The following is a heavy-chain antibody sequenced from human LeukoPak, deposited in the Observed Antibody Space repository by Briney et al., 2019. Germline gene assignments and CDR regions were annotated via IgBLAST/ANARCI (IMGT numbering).Heavy chain of an antibody. J-gene: IGHJ4*02. V-gene: IGHV5-51*01. Sequence: EAPKISFNGSGYSFTSYLIAWVRQIPGEGVEWIGIIYPGKSDNRYSPSFQGQVTNSADTSISTAYLQWNSLKASDNAMYYCARQVDIAVAGYDYWGQGTLITVSS. CDR2: IYPGKSDN. CDR3: ARQVDIAVAGYDY. D-gene: IGHD6-13*01. CDR1: GYSFTSYL.